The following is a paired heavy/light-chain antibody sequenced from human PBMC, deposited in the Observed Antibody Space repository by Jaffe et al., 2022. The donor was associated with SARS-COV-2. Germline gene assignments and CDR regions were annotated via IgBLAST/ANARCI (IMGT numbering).Light chain of an antibody. V-gene: IGKV1-39*01. Sequence: DIQMTQSPSSLSASVGDRVSITCRASQSIGTYLNWYQQKPGKAPKLLIRAASSLQSGVPSGFSGSGSGTEFTLTIRSLQPEDFATYYCQQSYSPPYTFGQGTKLEIK. CDR3: QQSYSPPYT. CDR2: AAS. J-gene: IGKJ2*01. CDR1: QSIGTY.
Heavy chain of an antibody. CDR2: INSSGGTT. CDR1: GYIFTNYY. Sequence: QVQLMQSGAEVKKAGASVKVSCKASGYIFTNYYMHWVRQAPGQGLEWMGVINSSGGTTTYAQKFQGRVTMTRDTSTSTAYMELSSLRSEDTAVYYCARGEEHAFDIWGQGTMVTVSS. V-gene: IGHV1-46*01. CDR3: ARGEEHAFDI. J-gene: IGHJ3*02.